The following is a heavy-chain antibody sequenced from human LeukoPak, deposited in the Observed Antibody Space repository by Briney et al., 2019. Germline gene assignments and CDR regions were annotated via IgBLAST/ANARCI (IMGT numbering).Heavy chain of an antibody. CDR2: ISDSSSYT. J-gene: IGHJ4*02. Sequence: LSLTCTASGGSISSSSYYWGWIRQPPGKGLEWVSYISDSSSYTDYADSVKGRFTISRDNSKNSLYLQMNSLRAEDTAVYYCARRYTGYGILDYWGQGTLVTVSS. D-gene: IGHD5-12*01. V-gene: IGHV3-11*03. CDR1: GGSISSSSYY. CDR3: ARRYTGYGILDY.